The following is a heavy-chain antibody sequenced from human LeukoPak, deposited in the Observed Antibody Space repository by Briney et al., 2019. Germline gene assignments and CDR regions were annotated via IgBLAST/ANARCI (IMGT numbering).Heavy chain of an antibody. J-gene: IGHJ4*02. CDR1: GGSISSSSYY. CDR3: ASPPGDYDSSGYAY. Sequence: PSETLSLTCTVSGGSISSSSYYWGWIRQPPGKGLEWIGSIYYSGSTYYNPSLKSRVTISVDTSKNQFCLKLSSVTAADTAVYHCASPPGDYDSSGYAYWGQGTLVTVSS. CDR2: IYYSGST. V-gene: IGHV4-39*07. D-gene: IGHD3-22*01.